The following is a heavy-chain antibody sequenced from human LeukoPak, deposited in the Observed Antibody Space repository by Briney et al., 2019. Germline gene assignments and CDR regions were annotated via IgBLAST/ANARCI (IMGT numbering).Heavy chain of an antibody. D-gene: IGHD6-13*01. Sequence: SGPTLVNPTQTLTLTCTFSGFSLSTSGVGVGWIRQPPGKALEWLALIYWDDDKRYSPSLKSRFTITKDTSKNQVVLTMTNMDPVDTATYYCAHRRSHIAAGPWWYFDLWGRGTLVTVSS. CDR3: AHRRSHIAAGPWWYFDL. CDR1: GFSLSTSGVG. V-gene: IGHV2-5*02. J-gene: IGHJ2*01. CDR2: IYWDDDK.